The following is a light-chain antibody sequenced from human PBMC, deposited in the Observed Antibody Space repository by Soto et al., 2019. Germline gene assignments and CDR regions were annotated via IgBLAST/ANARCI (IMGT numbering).Light chain of an antibody. V-gene: IGKV3-20*01. CDR1: QSVSSSY. J-gene: IGKJ3*01. Sequence: EIVLAQSPGTLSLSPGERATLSCRASQSVSSSYLAWYQQKPGQAPRLLIYGASSRATGIPDRLSGSGSGTDFTLTISRLEPEDFAVYYCQQYDSSPVTFGPGTKVVIK. CDR3: QQYDSSPVT. CDR2: GAS.